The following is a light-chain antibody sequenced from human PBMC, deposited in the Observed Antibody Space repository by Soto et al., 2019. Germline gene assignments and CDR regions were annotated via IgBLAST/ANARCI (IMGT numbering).Light chain of an antibody. Sequence: DIQMTQSPSSLSASVGDRVTITCQASQDISNYLNWYQQKPGKAPKLLIFDASNVETGVPSRFSGSGSGTHFTFTNHSLQAEDIAQYYCQQYEYLPLTFGGGTKVEI. J-gene: IGKJ4*01. CDR1: QDISNY. V-gene: IGKV1-33*01. CDR3: QQYEYLPLT. CDR2: DAS.